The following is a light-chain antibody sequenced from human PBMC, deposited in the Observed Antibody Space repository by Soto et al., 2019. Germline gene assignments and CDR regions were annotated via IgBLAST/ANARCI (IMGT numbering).Light chain of an antibody. CDR3: QHYNSYSEA. CDR2: KAS. CDR1: QTIRSW. Sequence: DIQMTQSPSTLSGSVGDPVTITYRASQTIRSWLAWYQQKPGKAPKLVIYKASSLKSGVPSRFSGSGHGTEFTLTIRSLQPDDFATYYCQHYNSYSEAFGQGTKVDIK. J-gene: IGKJ1*01. V-gene: IGKV1-5*03.